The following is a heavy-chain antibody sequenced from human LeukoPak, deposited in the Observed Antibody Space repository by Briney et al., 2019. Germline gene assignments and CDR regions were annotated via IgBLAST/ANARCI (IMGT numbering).Heavy chain of an antibody. V-gene: IGHV3-11*01. J-gene: IGHJ4*02. CDR1: GFTFSDYY. CDR3: AREYYYDSSGYFY. D-gene: IGHD3-22*01. Sequence: GGSLRLSCAASGFTFSDYYMSWIRQAPGKGLEWVSYISSGSTIYYADSVKGRFTISRDNAKNSLYLQMNSLRAEDTAVYYCAREYYYDSSGYFYWGQGTLVTVSS. CDR2: ISSGSTI.